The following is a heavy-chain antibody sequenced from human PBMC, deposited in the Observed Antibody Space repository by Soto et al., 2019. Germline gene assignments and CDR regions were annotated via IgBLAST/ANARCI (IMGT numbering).Heavy chain of an antibody. V-gene: IGHV1-3*01. D-gene: IGHD3-10*01. CDR1: GYTFTSYA. CDR3: ARDKDYGSGSYAAFDI. J-gene: IGHJ3*02. CDR2: INADNGNT. Sequence: ASVKVSCKASGYTFTSYAMHWVRQAPGQRLEWMGWINADNGNTKYAQKFQGWVTMTRDTSISTAYMELSRLRSDDTAVYYCARDKDYGSGSYAAFDIWGQGTMVTVSS.